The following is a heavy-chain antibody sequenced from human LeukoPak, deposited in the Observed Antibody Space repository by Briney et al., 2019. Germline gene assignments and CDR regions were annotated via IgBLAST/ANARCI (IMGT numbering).Heavy chain of an antibody. J-gene: IGHJ4*02. D-gene: IGHD3-22*01. CDR2: ISGSGGST. Sequence: GGSLRLSCAASGFTFTRYALNWVRQAPGKGLEWVSAISGSGGSTYYADSVKGRFTISRDNSKNTLYLQMNSLRAEDTAVYYCAKHRGYDSSGYSPIFYYWGQGTLVTVSS. CDR1: GFTFTRYA. V-gene: IGHV3-23*01. CDR3: AKHRGYDSSGYSPIFYY.